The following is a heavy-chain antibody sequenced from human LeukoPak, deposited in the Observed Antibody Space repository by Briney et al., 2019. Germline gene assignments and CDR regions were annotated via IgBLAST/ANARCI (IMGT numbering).Heavy chain of an antibody. Sequence: GRSLRLYCAASGFSFNREWMVWVRQAPGKGLEWVATVRYDGGQTMYLDSVRGRFTISRDNARSSLYLQMNSLRVEDTAVYYCARYNDIAVGDSFDVWGQGTKVTVSS. CDR3: ARYNDIAVGDSFDV. CDR2: VRYDGGQT. D-gene: IGHD2-15*01. CDR1: GFSFNREW. J-gene: IGHJ3*01. V-gene: IGHV3-7*01.